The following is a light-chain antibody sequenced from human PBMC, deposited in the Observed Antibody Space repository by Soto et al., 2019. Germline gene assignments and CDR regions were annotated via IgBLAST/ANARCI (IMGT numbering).Light chain of an antibody. CDR1: ESVVRY. J-gene: IGKJ4*01. V-gene: IGKV3-11*02. CDR3: QQRSNWRLT. Sequence: EIVLTQSPVTLSLSPGDTATLSCRASESVVRYLAWYQQKPGQAPRLLMYDTSTRATGIPARFSGSGYGRDFTLTISSLEPEDFAVYYCQQRSNWRLTFGGGTKVEIK. CDR2: DTS.